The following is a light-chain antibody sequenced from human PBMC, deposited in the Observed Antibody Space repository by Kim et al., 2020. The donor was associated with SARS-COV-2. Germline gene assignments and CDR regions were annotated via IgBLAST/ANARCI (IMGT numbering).Light chain of an antibody. V-gene: IGLV4-69*01. CDR3: QTWDSGIRV. CDR1: SGHRHYA. J-gene: IGLJ3*02. CDR2: INSDGSH. Sequence: QLVLTQSPSASASLGASVKFTCTLCSGHRHYAIAWHQQLPGKGPRYLMRINSDGSHNRGDEIPDRFSGSSSGAERYLTISSLQSDDETDYYCQTWDSGIRVFGGGTQLTIL.